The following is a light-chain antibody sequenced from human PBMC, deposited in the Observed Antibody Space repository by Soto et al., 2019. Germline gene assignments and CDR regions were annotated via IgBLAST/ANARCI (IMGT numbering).Light chain of an antibody. Sequence: ALTQPRSVSWSPGQSVTISCTGTSTDVGGYNHVSWYQQHPGKVPKLMIYDVSKRPSGVPDRFSGSKSGNTASLTISGLQAEDEADYYCSSYTSSSTLYVFGTGTKVTVL. CDR1: STDVGGYNH. V-gene: IGLV2-11*01. CDR2: DVS. CDR3: SSYTSSSTLYV. J-gene: IGLJ1*01.